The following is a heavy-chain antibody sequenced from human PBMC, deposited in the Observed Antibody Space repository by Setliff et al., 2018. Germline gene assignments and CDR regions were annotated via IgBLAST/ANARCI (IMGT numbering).Heavy chain of an antibody. CDR1: GFSISSDYY. CDR2: IHHSGKA. J-gene: IGHJ5*02. V-gene: IGHV4-38-2*01. Sequence: PSETLSLTCAVSGFSISSDYYWGWIRQPPGKGLEWIVNIHHSGKAYYNPSLKSRVTMSVDTSKNHVSLKLSSVTAADTAVYYCARAHTRSLPNDNSGYPGWFDPWGQGTLVTVSS. CDR3: ARAHTRSLPNDNSGYPGWFDP. D-gene: IGHD3-22*01.